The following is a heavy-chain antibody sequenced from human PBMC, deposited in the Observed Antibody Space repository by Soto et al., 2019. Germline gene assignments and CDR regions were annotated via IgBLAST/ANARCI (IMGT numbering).Heavy chain of an antibody. V-gene: IGHV1-69*02. CDR3: ATNIAVASFDY. Sequence: SVKVSCKASGGTFSSYTIGWVRQAPGQGLEWMGRIIPILGIANYAQKFQGRVTITADKSTSTAYIELSSLRSEDTAVYYCATNIAVASFDYWGQGTLVTVSS. CDR2: IIPILGIA. D-gene: IGHD6-19*01. CDR1: GGTFSSYT. J-gene: IGHJ4*02.